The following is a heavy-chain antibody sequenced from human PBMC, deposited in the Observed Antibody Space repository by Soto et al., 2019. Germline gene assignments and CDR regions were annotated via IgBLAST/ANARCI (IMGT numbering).Heavy chain of an antibody. CDR2: ISTSESTM. J-gene: IGHJ4*02. Sequence: QVQLVESGGGLVKPGGSLRLSCAASRLTFSDYYMSWIRQAPGKGLEWVSYISTSESTMYYADSVKGRFTISRDNAKNSLYLQMNSLRAEDTAVYYCAGTNGDYYFDYWGQGTPLTVSS. V-gene: IGHV3-11*01. D-gene: IGHD4-17*01. CDR1: RLTFSDYY. CDR3: AGTNGDYYFDY.